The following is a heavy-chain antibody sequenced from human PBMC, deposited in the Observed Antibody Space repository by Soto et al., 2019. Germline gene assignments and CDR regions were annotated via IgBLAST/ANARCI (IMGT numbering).Heavy chain of an antibody. V-gene: IGHV4-59*02. CDR1: NGSVNGYY. CDR2: ISGSASP. D-gene: IGHD6-13*01. J-gene: IGHJ4*02. Sequence: QVQLLESGPGLVKPSETLSLTCTVSNGSVNGYYWSWIRQPPGTGLEWIGYISGSASPYYNSSLNRRVTMSLDTSKNQFSLNLRSVTSAATAIYYCARDPETSSTWYFDVWGQGIRAIVSS. CDR3: ARDPETSSTWYFDV.